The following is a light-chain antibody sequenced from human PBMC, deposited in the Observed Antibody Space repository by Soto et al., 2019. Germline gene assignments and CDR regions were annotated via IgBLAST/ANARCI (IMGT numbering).Light chain of an antibody. CDR2: AAY. CDR1: QSISNR. J-gene: IGKJ1*01. V-gene: IGKV1-5*01. CDR3: QHYGGASA. Sequence: DIQMTQSPSTLSAFVGDRVTITCRASQSISNRFAWHQQKPGKAPKVLIYAAYSLESGPPSMFSGSGCATDFLPTISRLPDDFFATYRHQHYGGASAFGQGTKGDIK.